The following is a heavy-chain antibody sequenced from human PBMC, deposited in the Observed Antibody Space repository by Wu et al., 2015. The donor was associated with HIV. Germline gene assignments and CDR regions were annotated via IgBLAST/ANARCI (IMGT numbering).Heavy chain of an antibody. Sequence: QVHLEQSGAEVKKPGSSVKVSCKASGGTFSNYVISWVRQAPGQGLEWMGGIIPFFGTEVYGQTFQDRVTFTADEITQTFYMQLSSLRSEDTALYYCDKNRVAVRRLQSGSYGACDVVGPRDNGHRLL. J-gene: IGHJ3*01. D-gene: IGHD4-11*01. CDR2: IIPFFGTE. V-gene: IGHV1-69*12. CDR1: GGTFSNYV. CDR3: DKNRVAVRRLQSGSYGACDV.